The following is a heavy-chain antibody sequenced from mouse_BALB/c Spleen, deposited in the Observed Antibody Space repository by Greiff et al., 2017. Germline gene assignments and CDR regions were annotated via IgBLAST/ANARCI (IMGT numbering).Heavy chain of an antibody. CDR2: ISNGGGST. D-gene: IGHD2-3*01. CDR3: ARHEDDGYYDYAMDD. J-gene: IGHJ4*01. CDR1: GFTFSSYT. V-gene: IGHV5-12-2*01. Sequence: DVMLVESGGGLVQPGGSLKLSCAASGFTFSSYTMSWVRQTPEKRLEWVAYISNGGGSTYYPDTVKGRFTISRDNAKNTLYLQTSSLKSEDTAMYDCARHEDDGYYDYAMDDWGQGTSVTVSS.